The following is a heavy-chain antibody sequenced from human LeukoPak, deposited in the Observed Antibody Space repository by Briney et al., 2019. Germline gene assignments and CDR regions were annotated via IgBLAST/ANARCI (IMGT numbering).Heavy chain of an antibody. CDR2: VNHSGST. CDR3: ARCTYYYDSSGYYAIDY. CDR1: GGSFSGFY. V-gene: IGHV4-34*01. Sequence: TETLSLTCAVYGGSFSGFYWSWIRQPPGKGLEWIGEVNHSGSTNYNPSLKSRVTISVDTSKNQFSLKLSSVTAADTAVYYCARCTYYYDSSGYYAIDYWGQGTLVTVSS. J-gene: IGHJ4*02. D-gene: IGHD3-22*01.